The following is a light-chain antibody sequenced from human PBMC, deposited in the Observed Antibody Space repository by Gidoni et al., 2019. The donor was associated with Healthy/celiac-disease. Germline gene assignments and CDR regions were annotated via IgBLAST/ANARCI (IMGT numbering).Light chain of an antibody. V-gene: IGKV3-20*01. CDR2: GAS. Sequence: EIVLTQSPATLSWSPVDRATLSCRASQSVSRSYLAWYQQTPGQAPRRLTYGASSRATGIPDRFSGSVSGTDFTLSICRLEPEDFSVHFCQQYGSSPGTFGQGTKLEIK. CDR3: QQYGSSPGT. CDR1: QSVSRSY. J-gene: IGKJ2*01.